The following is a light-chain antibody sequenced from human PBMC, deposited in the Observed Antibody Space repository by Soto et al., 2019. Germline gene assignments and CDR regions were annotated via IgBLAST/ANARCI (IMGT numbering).Light chain of an antibody. CDR3: HQYGSSPQT. V-gene: IGKV3-20*01. Sequence: IVLTQSPGNLSLSPGERSTLSWRASQSVSSSYLAWYQQKPGQAPRLLIYGTSSRATGIPDRVTGSGSGTDFTLTISRLEPEDFAVFYCHQYGSSPQTFGQGTKVDIK. CDR2: GTS. CDR1: QSVSSSY. J-gene: IGKJ1*01.